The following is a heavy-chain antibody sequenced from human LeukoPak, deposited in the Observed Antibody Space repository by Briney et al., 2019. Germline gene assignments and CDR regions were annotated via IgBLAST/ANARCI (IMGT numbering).Heavy chain of an antibody. CDR3: ARDQGVYDFWSGYYPYYFDY. Sequence: ASVKVSCKASGYTFTSYYMHWVRQAPGQGLEWMGIINPSGGSTSYAQKFQGRVTMTRDTSTSTVYMELSSLRSEDTAVYYCARDQGVYDFWSGYYPYYFDYWGQEPWSPSPQ. J-gene: IGHJ4*01. CDR2: INPSGGST. D-gene: IGHD3-3*01. CDR1: GYTFTSYY. V-gene: IGHV1-46*01.